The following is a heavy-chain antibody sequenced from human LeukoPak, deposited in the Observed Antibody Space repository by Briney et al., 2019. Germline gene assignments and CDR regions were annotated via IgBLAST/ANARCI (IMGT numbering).Heavy chain of an antibody. V-gene: IGHV4-38-2*01. Sequence: SETLSLTCDVSGYSISRGYYWGWIRQPPGKGLEWIGNIYHSGSTYYNPSLKSRVTISVDTSKNQFSLKLGSVTAADTAVYYCARGPPTLTTSDFDYWGQGTLVTVSS. CDR3: ARGPPTLTTSDFDY. CDR2: IYHSGST. D-gene: IGHD4-11*01. CDR1: GYSISRGYY. J-gene: IGHJ4*02.